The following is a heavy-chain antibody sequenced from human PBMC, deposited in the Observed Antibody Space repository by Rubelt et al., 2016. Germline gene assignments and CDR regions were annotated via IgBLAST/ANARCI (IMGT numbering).Heavy chain of an antibody. J-gene: IGHJ3*02. CDR1: GGSISSSSYY. D-gene: IGHD2-21*02. Sequence: QLQLQESGPGLVKPSETLSLTCTVSGGSISSSSYYWGWIRQPPGKGLEWIGSIYYSGSTYYNPSLWGRVTLSVDTSKNQFSLKLSSVTAADTAVYYCARLHIVVVTAISSDAFDIWGQGTMVTVSS. CDR3: ARLHIVVVTAISSDAFDI. CDR2: IYYSGST. V-gene: IGHV4-39*01.